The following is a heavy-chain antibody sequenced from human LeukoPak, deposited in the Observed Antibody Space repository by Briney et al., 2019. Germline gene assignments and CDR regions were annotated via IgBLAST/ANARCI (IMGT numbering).Heavy chain of an antibody. J-gene: IGHJ3*02. CDR2: ISGSGGST. V-gene: IGHV3-23*01. CDR1: GFTFSSYG. D-gene: IGHD6-13*01. Sequence: PGGSLRLSCAASGFTFSSYGMNWVRQAPGKGLEWVSGISGSGGSTYYADSVKGRFTISRDNSKNTLYLQMNSLRAEDTAVYYCAKVPAAAGTPLHAFDIWGQGTMVTVSS. CDR3: AKVPAAAGTPLHAFDI.